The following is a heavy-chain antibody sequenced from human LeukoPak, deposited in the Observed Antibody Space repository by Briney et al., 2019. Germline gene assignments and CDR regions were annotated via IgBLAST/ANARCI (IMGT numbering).Heavy chain of an antibody. CDR1: GGSISSYY. Sequence: SETLSLTCTVSGGSISSYYWSWIRQPVGKGLEWIGRIYTSGSTNYNPSPKSRVTMSVDTSKNQFSLKLSSVTAADTAVYYCARVRWDYYYYFDYWGQGTLVTVSS. CDR2: IYTSGST. D-gene: IGHD4-23*01. V-gene: IGHV4-4*07. J-gene: IGHJ4*02. CDR3: ARVRWDYYYYFDY.